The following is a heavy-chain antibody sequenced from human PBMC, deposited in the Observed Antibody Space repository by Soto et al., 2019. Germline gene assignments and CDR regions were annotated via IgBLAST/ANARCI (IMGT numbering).Heavy chain of an antibody. CDR3: ARGFMDTAMVRGGTFDE. D-gene: IGHD5-18*01. J-gene: IGHJ4*02. V-gene: IGHV1-2*04. CDR2: INPNSGGT. CDR1: GYTFTGYY. Sequence: ASVKVSCKASGYTFTGYYMHWVRQAPGQGLEWMGWINPNSGGTNYAQKFQGWVTMTRDTSISTAYMELSRLRSDDTAVYYCARGFMDTAMVRGGTFDEWGQGTLVTVSS.